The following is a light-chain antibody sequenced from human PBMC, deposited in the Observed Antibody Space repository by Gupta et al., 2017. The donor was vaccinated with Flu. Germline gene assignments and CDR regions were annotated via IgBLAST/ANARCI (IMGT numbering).Light chain of an antibody. J-gene: IGLJ3*02. CDR2: NNN. CDR1: SSNIGSNP. CDR3: AAWDDSLNGWV. Sequence: QSVLTQPPSASGTPGQRASISCSGSSSNIGSNPANWYQQLPGTAPKLLIYNNNQRPSGVPDRISGSKSGASAALAISGLQSEDEADYYCAAWDDSLNGWVFGGGTKLTVL. V-gene: IGLV1-44*01.